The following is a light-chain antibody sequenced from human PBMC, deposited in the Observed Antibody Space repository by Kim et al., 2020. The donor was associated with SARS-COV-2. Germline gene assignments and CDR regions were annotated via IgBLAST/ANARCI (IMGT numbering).Light chain of an antibody. CDR3: QTWGTNIVV. J-gene: IGLJ2*01. CDR1: SGHSSYA. Sequence: QLVLTQSPSASASLGASVKLTCTLSSGHSSYAIAWHQQQPEKGPRYLMKLNSDGSHNKGDGIPDRFSGSSSGAARYLTISSLQSEDEADYYCQTWGTNIVVFGGGTQLTVL. V-gene: IGLV4-69*01. CDR2: LNSDGSH.